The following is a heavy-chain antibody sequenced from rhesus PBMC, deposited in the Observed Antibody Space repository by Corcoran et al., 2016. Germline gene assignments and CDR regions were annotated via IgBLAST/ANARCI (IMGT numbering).Heavy chain of an antibody. J-gene: IGHJ4*01. CDR3: ARAWGYHFDY. CDR2: IGGSSGST. V-gene: IGHV4-127*01. CDR1: GYSISSGYG. Sequence: QVQLQQWGEGLVKPSETLSLTCAVSGYSISSGYGWRWIRQPPGKGLEWIGYIGGSSGSTNYNHSRKSRVTISKDTSKNQVSLKLSSVTAADKAVYYCARAWGYHFDYWGQGVLVTVSS. D-gene: IGHD5-42*01.